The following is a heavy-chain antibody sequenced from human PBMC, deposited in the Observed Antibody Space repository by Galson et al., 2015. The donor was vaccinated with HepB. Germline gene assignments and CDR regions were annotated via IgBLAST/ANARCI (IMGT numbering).Heavy chain of an antibody. J-gene: IGHJ4*02. Sequence: SLRLSCAASGFTFDDYTMYWVRQVPGKGLEWISLISWDGGSTYYADSVKGRFTISRDNSKNSLSLQMNSLRTEDTASYYCAKDKGGSGSYPVGTFDYWGQGTLVTVSS. V-gene: IGHV3-43*01. CDR1: GFTFDDYT. D-gene: IGHD3-10*01. CDR2: ISWDGGST. CDR3: AKDKGGSGSYPVGTFDY.